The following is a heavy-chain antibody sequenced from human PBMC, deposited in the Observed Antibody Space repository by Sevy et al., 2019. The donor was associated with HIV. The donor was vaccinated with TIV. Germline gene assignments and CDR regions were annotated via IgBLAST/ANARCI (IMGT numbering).Heavy chain of an antibody. Sequence: GESLKISCAASGFTFFSHVMSWVRQAPGKGLEWVSGLSGSGGTTYYADSVKGRFSISRDNSKNKLYLQMGSLRIEDTAVYYCATGTTDSSISWVFDVWGQGTMVTVSS. CDR2: LSGSGGTT. J-gene: IGHJ3*01. V-gene: IGHV3-23*01. D-gene: IGHD6-13*01. CDR3: ATGTTDSSISWVFDV. CDR1: GFTFFSHV.